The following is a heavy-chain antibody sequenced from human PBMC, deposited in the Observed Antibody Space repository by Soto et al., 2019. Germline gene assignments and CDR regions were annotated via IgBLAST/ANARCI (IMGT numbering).Heavy chain of an antibody. J-gene: IGHJ4*02. V-gene: IGHV4-30-4*01. CDR2: IYYSGST. CDR1: GGSISSGDYY. D-gene: IGHD6-19*01. Sequence: QVQLQESGPGLVKPSQTLSLTCTVSGGSISSGDYYWSWIRQPPEKGLEWIGYIYYSGSTYYNPSLKSRVTMSVDTFKHQFPLKLSSVTAAETAVYYCARLTPGYRSGWFIDYWGQGTLVTVSS. CDR3: ARLTPGYRSGWFIDY.